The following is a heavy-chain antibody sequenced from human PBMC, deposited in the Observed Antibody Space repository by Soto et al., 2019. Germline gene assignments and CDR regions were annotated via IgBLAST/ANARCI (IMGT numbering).Heavy chain of an antibody. D-gene: IGHD3-3*01. J-gene: IGHJ6*03. Sequence: SQTLSLTCAISGDSVSSNSAAWNWIRQSPSRGLEWLGRTYYRSKWYNDYAVSVKSRITINPDTSKNQFSLQLNSVTPEDTAVYYCARDYELSKITIFGVALLDYYYMDVWGKGTTVTVSS. V-gene: IGHV6-1*01. CDR1: GDSVSSNSAA. CDR2: TYYRSKWYN. CDR3: ARDYELSKITIFGVALLDYYYMDV.